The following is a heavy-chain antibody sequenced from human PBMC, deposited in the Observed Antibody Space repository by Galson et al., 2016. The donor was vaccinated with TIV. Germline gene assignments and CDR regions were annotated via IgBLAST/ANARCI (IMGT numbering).Heavy chain of an antibody. CDR3: ASGWGPGLVATLFDK. J-gene: IGHJ4*02. V-gene: IGHV3-11*04. D-gene: IGHD6-19*01. CDR1: AFTFNDYY. CDR2: VGHSGYNI. Sequence: YLRLSYADSAFTFNDYYMNWISQAPGKGLEWFSFVGHSGYNIYYADSVRGRFTISRDNDKNLLYLQMNSLRAEDTAVYYCASGWGPGLVATLFDKWGQGTLVTVSS.